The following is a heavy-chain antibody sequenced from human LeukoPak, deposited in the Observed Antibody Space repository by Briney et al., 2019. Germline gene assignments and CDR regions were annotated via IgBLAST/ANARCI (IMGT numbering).Heavy chain of an antibody. V-gene: IGHV3-15*01. CDR2: IKTKTDDGST. D-gene: IGHD1-26*01. J-gene: IGHJ4*02. CDR1: GFIFSNAR. CDR3: TAYVGATAY. Sequence: GGSLGLSCAASGFIFSNARMNWVRQAPGKGPEWVGRIKTKTDDGSTDYSAPVKARFTISRDDSKTSLYLQMNGLKTEDTAIYYCTAYVGATAYWGQGTLVTVSS.